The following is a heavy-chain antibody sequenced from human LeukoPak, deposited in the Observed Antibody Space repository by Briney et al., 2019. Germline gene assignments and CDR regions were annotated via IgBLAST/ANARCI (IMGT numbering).Heavy chain of an antibody. Sequence: GASVKVSCKASGGTFSSYAISWVRQAPGQGLEWMGWISAYNGNTNYAQKLQGRVTMTTDTSTSTAYMELRSLRSDDTAVYYCARAWDSSSFDTGVSLDVWGQGTTVTVSS. CDR1: GGTFSSYA. V-gene: IGHV1-18*01. J-gene: IGHJ6*02. CDR3: ARAWDSSSFDTGVSLDV. CDR2: ISAYNGNT. D-gene: IGHD6-13*01.